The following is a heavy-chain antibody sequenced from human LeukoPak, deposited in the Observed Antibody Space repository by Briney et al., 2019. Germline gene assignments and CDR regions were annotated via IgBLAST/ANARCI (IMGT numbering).Heavy chain of an antibody. CDR3: ARAEWELPTYL. CDR2: VNPNSGGT. J-gene: IGHJ5*02. V-gene: IGHV1-2*02. CDR1: GYTLTGYY. Sequence: ASVKVSCKASGYTLTGYYMYWVRQAPGQGLEWMGWVNPNSGGTNYAQKFQGRVTMTRDTSISTAYMELSRLRSDDTAVYYCARAEWELPTYLWGQGTLVTVSS. D-gene: IGHD1-26*01.